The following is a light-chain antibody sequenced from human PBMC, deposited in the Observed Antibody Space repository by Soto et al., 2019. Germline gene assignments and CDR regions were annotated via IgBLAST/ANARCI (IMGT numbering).Light chain of an antibody. J-gene: IGLJ2*01. V-gene: IGLV2-23*01. CDR3: CSYAGSSTSHVV. CDR2: EGS. CDR1: SSDVGSYNL. Sequence: QSALTQPASVSGSPGQSITISCTGTSSDVGSYNLVSWYQQHPGKAPKLMIYEGSKRPSGVSNRFSGSKSGNTASLTISGLQAEDEADSYCCSYAGSSTSHVVFGGGTKVTVL.